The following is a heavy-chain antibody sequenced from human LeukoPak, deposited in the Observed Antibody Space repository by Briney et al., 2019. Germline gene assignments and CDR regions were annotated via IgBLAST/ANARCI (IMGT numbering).Heavy chain of an antibody. Sequence: GGSLRLSCAASGFTFSTYAMSWVRQAPGKGLEWVSGIRGSGDNTYYVDSVKGRFTISRDNSKNTLYLQLNSLRAEDTAVYYCAKGLAANWYNWFDPWGQGTLVTVSS. CDR1: GFTFSTYA. D-gene: IGHD6-13*01. V-gene: IGHV3-23*01. J-gene: IGHJ5*02. CDR3: AKGLAANWYNWFDP. CDR2: IRGSGDNT.